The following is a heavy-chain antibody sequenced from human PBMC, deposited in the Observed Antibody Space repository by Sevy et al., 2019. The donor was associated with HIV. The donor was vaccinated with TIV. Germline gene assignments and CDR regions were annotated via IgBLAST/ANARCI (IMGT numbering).Heavy chain of an antibody. CDR1: GFTFSTYG. CDR2: IWFDESNT. D-gene: IGHD4-17*01. Sequence: GGSLRLSCAASGFTFSTYGMHWVRQAPGKGLEWVAVIWFDESNTYYADSVKGRFTISRDIAKNTLHLQMNSLRAEATAVYYCARDLEFYDYGDYGPAFMPDYWGQGTLVTVSS. CDR3: ARDLEFYDYGDYGPAFMPDY. V-gene: IGHV3-33*01. J-gene: IGHJ4*02.